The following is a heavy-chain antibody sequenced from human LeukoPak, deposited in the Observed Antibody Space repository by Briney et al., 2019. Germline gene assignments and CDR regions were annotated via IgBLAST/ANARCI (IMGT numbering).Heavy chain of an antibody. CDR3: AREARIHYGSGSYYNNWFDP. Sequence: ASVKVSCKASGYTFTSYDINWVRQAPGQGLEWMGWINPNSGGTNYAQKFQGRVTMTRDTSISTAYMELSRLRSDDTAVYYCAREARIHYGSGSYYNNWFDPWGQGTLVTVSS. CDR2: INPNSGGT. J-gene: IGHJ5*02. D-gene: IGHD3-10*01. V-gene: IGHV1-2*02. CDR1: GYTFTSYD.